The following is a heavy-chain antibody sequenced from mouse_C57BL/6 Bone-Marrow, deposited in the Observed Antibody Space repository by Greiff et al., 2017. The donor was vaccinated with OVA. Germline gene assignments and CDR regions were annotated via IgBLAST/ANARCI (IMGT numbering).Heavy chain of an antibody. CDR3: ARRMGTTVVAPFDY. D-gene: IGHD1-1*01. V-gene: IGHV1-9*01. J-gene: IGHJ2*01. CDR1: GYTFTGYW. CDR2: ILPGSGST. Sequence: VQLQESGAELMKPGASVKLSCKATGYTFTGYWIEWVKQRPGHGLEWIGEILPGSGSTNSQEKFKGKATFTADTSSNTAYMQLSSLTTEDSASYYCARRMGTTVVAPFDYWGQGTTLTVSS.